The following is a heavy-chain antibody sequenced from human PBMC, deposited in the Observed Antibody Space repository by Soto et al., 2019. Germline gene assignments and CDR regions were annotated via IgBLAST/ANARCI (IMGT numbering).Heavy chain of an antibody. CDR2: INPNSGGT. Sequence: PGPSVKVSCKASGYTFTGYYMHWVRQAPGQGLEWMGWINPNSGGTNYAQKFQGRVTMTRDTSISTAYMELSRLRSDDTAVYYCARVRWSHGYEYIQHWCQGTLVTVSS. CDR1: GYTFTGYY. CDR3: ARVRWSHGYEYIQH. V-gene: IGHV1-2*02. D-gene: IGHD3-3*01. J-gene: IGHJ1*01.